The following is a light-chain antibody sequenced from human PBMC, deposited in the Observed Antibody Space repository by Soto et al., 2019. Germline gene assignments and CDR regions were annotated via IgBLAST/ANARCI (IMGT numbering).Light chain of an antibody. CDR3: SSYTSSSTRV. V-gene: IGLV2-14*01. CDR2: EVS. J-gene: IGLJ3*02. Sequence: QSALTQPASVSGSPGQSITISCTGTSSDVGGYNYVSWYQQHPGKAPKLMIYEVSNRPSGVSNRFSGSKSGNKASLTISGIQAEDEADYYCSSYTSSSTRVFGGGTKLTVL. CDR1: SSDVGGYNY.